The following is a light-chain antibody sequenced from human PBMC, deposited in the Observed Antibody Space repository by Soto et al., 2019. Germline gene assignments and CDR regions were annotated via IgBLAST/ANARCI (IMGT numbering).Light chain of an antibody. V-gene: IGKV1-9*01. CDR3: QQLNSYPVT. CDR2: AAS. J-gene: IGKJ4*01. Sequence: DIQLTQSPSFLSASVGVRVTLTCRASQDITSYLAWYQQKPGKAPKLLIYAASTLQSGVPSRFSGSGSGTEFTLTISSLQPEDFAASYCQQLNSYPVTFGGGTKVDIK. CDR1: QDITSY.